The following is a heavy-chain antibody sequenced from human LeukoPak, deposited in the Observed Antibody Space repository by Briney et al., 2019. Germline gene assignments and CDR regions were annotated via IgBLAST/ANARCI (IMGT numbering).Heavy chain of an antibody. CDR2: IHPNSGGT. D-gene: IGHD2-2*01. CDR1: GYTFTGYY. Sequence: ASVKVSCKASGYTFTGYYMHWVRPAPGQGLGWMGWIHPNSGGTNYAQKLQRRVTMTRDTYISTAYRELSRLRSDDTAVYYCAREGDPYIVVVPAATGYWGQGTLVTVSS. CDR3: AREGDPYIVVVPAATGY. J-gene: IGHJ4*02. V-gene: IGHV1-2*02.